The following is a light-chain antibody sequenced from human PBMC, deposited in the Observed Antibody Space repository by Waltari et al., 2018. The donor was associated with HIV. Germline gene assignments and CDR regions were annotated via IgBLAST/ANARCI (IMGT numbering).Light chain of an antibody. Sequence: QSALTQPRSVSGSPGQAVNISCTGTSSDVGGYKYVSWYQQHPGKAPRLVIYDVTARPSGIPDRFSGSKSGNTASLSISGLQAADEADYYCCSYAGSSFSYAFGTGTRVSVL. CDR3: CSYAGSSFSYA. J-gene: IGLJ1*01. V-gene: IGLV2-11*01. CDR2: DVT. CDR1: SSDVGGYKY.